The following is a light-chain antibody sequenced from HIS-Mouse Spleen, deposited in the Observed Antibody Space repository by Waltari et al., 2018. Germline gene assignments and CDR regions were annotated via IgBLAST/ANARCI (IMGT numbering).Light chain of an antibody. Sequence: SYVLTQPPSVSVAPGKTARITCWGNNIGSKSLHWYQQKPGQAPALVVYDDSDRPSGIPERFSGSNSGNTATLTISRVEAGDEADYYCQVWDSSSDHVVFGGGTKLTVL. CDR1: NIGSKS. CDR2: DDS. V-gene: IGLV3-21*03. J-gene: IGLJ2*01. CDR3: QVWDSSSDHVV.